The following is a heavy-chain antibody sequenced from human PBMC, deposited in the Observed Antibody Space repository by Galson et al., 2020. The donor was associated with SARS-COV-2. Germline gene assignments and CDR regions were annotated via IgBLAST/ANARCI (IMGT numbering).Heavy chain of an antibody. V-gene: IGHV3-30*04. CDR2: ISYDGSNK. CDR3: ARDPLGMSSSWYGDY. D-gene: IGHD6-13*01. CDR1: GFTFSSYA. Sequence: GESLKISCAASGFTFSSYAMHWVRQAPGKGLEWVAVISYDGSNKYYADSVKGRFTISRDNSKNTLYLQMNSLRAEDTAVYYCARDPLGMSSSWYGDYWGQGTLVTVSS. J-gene: IGHJ4*02.